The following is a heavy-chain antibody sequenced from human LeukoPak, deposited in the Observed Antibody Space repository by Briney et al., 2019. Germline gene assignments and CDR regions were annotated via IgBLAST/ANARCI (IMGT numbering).Heavy chain of an antibody. Sequence: PSETLSLTCAVYGGSFSGYYWSWIRQPPGKGLEWIGEINHSGSTNYNPSLKSRVTISVDTSKNQFSLKLSSVTAADTAVYYCARGCATMVRGEYFDYSGQGTLVTVSS. CDR2: INHSGST. D-gene: IGHD3-10*01. V-gene: IGHV4-34*01. J-gene: IGHJ4*02. CDR3: ARGCATMVRGEYFDY. CDR1: GGSFSGYY.